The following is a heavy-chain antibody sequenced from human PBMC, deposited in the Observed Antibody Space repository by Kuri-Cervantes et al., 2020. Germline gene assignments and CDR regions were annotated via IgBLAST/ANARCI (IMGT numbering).Heavy chain of an antibody. J-gene: IGHJ4*02. D-gene: IGHD6-13*01. CDR2: TYYKSKWYN. V-gene: IGHV6-1*01. CDR3: TRDPGFGAVGDVDY. Sequence: SQTLSLTCAISGDSVSSNSASWTWIRQSPSRGLEWLGRTYYKSKWYNGYAVSLRSRITINPDTSKNQFSLHLNSVTPEDTALYYCTRDPGFGAVGDVDYWGQGTLVTVSS. CDR1: GDSVSSNSAS.